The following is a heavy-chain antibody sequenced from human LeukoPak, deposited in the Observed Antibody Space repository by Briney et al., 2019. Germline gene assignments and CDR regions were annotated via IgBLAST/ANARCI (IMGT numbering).Heavy chain of an antibody. CDR1: GDSISSYF. Sequence: PSETLSLTCTVSGDSISSYFWSWIRQPPGKGLEWIGDFHDSGSANYNPSLKSRITMSVDTSKNQFSLKLSSVTAAGTAVYYCARDSHSVDTATPRRFDPWGEGTLVTVS. V-gene: IGHV4-59*01. CDR3: ARDSHSVDTATPRRFDP. J-gene: IGHJ5*02. CDR2: FHDSGSA. D-gene: IGHD2-15*01.